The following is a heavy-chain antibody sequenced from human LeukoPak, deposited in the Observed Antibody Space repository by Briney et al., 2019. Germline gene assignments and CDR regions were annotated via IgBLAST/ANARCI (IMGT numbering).Heavy chain of an antibody. V-gene: IGHV4-61*01. CDR2: IFYSGTT. J-gene: IGHJ4*02. Sequence: SETLSLTCTVSGGSVSNGSYYWSWIRQPPGKGLEWIGYIFYSGTTNYNPSLKSRITMSVDTSKNQFSLKLSSVTAADTAVYYCARGAGSPFNYWGQGTLVTVSS. CDR3: ARGAGSPFNY. CDR1: GGSVSNGSYY. D-gene: IGHD1-14*01.